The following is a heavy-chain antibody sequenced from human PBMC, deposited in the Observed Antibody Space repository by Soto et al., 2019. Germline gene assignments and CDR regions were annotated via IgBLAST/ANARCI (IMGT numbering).Heavy chain of an antibody. D-gene: IGHD3-16*01. Sequence: PSETLSLTCTVSGGSISSSSYYWGWIRQPPGKGLEWIGSIYYSGSTYYNPSLKSRVTISVDTSKNQFSLKLSSVTAADTAVYYWARLRDYIFPFDYWGQGTLVTVAS. CDR3: ARLRDYIFPFDY. V-gene: IGHV4-39*01. J-gene: IGHJ4*02. CDR1: GGSISSSSYY. CDR2: IYYSGST.